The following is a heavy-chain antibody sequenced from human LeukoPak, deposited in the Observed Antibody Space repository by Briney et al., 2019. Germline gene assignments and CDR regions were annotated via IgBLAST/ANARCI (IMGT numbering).Heavy chain of an antibody. D-gene: IGHD3-16*01. CDR3: ARDGKEGDLDFDY. V-gene: IGHV1-69*05. J-gene: IGHJ4*02. CDR1: GGTFSSYA. Sequence: SVKVSCKASGGTFSSYAISWVRQAPGQGLEWMGGIIPIFGTANYAQKFQGRVTITTDESTSTAYMELSSLRSEDTAVYYCARDGKEGDLDFDYWGQGTLVTVSS. CDR2: IIPIFGTA.